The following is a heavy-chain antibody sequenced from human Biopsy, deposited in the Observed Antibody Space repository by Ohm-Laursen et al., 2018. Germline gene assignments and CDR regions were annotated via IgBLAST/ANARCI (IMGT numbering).Heavy chain of an antibody. CDR2: VYNGGIT. V-gene: IGHV4-59*01. D-gene: IGHD3-3*01. CDR3: ARTPRDSFWSGSYKRGLWFDP. CDR1: GGSIISYY. J-gene: IGHJ5*02. Sequence: PSETLSLTCSVSGGSIISYYWTWIRQPPGKGLEWIGHVYNGGITNYNPSLKSRDTISKDTSKNQFSLQVNSVTAADTAVYYCARTPRDSFWSGSYKRGLWFDPWGQGTLVIVSS.